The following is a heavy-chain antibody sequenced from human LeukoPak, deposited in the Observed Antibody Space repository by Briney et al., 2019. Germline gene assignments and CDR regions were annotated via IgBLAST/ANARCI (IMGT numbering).Heavy chain of an antibody. CDR1: GYSFTSYW. J-gene: IGHJ4*02. V-gene: IGHV5-51*01. D-gene: IGHD2-2*01. CDR2: IYPGDSDT. Sequence: HGESLKISCKGSGYSFTSYWISWVRQMPGKGLEWMGIIYPGDSDTRYSPSFQGQVTISADKSISTAYLQWSSLKASDTAMYYCASGGYCSSTSCLPFDYWGQGTLVTVSS. CDR3: ASGGYCSSTSCLPFDY.